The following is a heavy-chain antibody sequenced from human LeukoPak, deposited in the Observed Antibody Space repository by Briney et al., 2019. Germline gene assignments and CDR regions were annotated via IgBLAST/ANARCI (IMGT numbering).Heavy chain of an antibody. CDR1: GFTFSSYA. D-gene: IGHD2-2*02. CDR3: AKGYCTSTSCYTSNGIDH. CDR2: IIGSGDYT. Sequence: GGSLKLSCTTSGFTFSSYAISWVRQAPGKGLQWVSAIIGSGDYTYYADSVRGRFTISRDNSKNTLYLEMNSLRAEDTAVYYCAKGYCTSTSCYTSNGIDHWGQGTLVTLSS. J-gene: IGHJ4*02. V-gene: IGHV3-23*01.